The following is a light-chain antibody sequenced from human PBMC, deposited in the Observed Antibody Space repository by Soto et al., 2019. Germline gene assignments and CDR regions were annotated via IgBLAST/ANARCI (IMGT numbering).Light chain of an antibody. CDR3: QQLHGSPWT. J-gene: IGKJ1*01. CDR2: GAT. Sequence: IQLTQSPSSLSASVGDRVSITCLATPAIASCLAWYQQKPGTAPKLLIYGATTLQSGVPSRFSGSRSGTDYTLTIGSLQPEDFATYYCQQLHGSPWTFGQGTKVDIK. V-gene: IGKV1-9*01. CDR1: PAIASC.